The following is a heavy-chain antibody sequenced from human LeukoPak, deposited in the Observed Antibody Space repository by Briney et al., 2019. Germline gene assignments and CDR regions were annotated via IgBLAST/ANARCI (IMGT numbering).Heavy chain of an antibody. CDR3: ARGRRDGYNYLFDY. J-gene: IGHJ4*02. CDR1: GYTFTSYD. D-gene: IGHD5-24*01. V-gene: IGHV1-8*01. CDR2: MNPNSGNT. Sequence: ASVKVSCKAFGYTFTSYDINWVRQATGQGLEWMGWMNPNSGNTGYAQKFQGRVTMTRNTSISTAYMELSSLRSEDTAVYYCARGRRDGYNYLFDYWGQGTLVTVSS.